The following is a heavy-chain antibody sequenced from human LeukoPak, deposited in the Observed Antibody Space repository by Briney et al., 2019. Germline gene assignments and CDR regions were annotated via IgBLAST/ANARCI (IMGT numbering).Heavy chain of an antibody. J-gene: IGHJ4*02. CDR3: ARAQWDQKDY. CDR2: INHSGST. CDR1: GGSFSGYY. Sequence: SETLSLTCAVYGGSFSGYYWSWIRQPPGKGLEWIGEINHSGSTNYNPSLKSRVTISVDTSKNQFSLKLSSVTAADTAVYYCARAQWDQKDYWGQGTLVTVSS. D-gene: IGHD1-26*01. V-gene: IGHV4-34*01.